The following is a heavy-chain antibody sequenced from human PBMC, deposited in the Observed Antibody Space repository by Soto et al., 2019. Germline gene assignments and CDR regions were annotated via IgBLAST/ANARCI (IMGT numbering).Heavy chain of an antibody. V-gene: IGHV1-46*03. J-gene: IGHJ6*03. CDR2: INPRGGST. CDR3: ARGSRNYMDV. CDR1: GYTFSNYY. Sequence: QVQLVQSGAEVKKPGASVKVSCKASGYTFSNYYIHWVRRAPGQGLEWMGVINPRGGSTTYAQKFQGSVTRTRDTSTSTVYMDLSGLRSEDTAVYYCARGSRNYMDVWGKETTVTVSS.